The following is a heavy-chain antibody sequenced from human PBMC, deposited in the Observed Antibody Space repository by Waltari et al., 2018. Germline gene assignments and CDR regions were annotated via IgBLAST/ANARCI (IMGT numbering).Heavy chain of an antibody. J-gene: IGHJ5*02. D-gene: IGHD3-10*01. CDR3: ARSGFHGSGTPFDP. Sequence: QVQLQQWGAGLLKPSQTLSLTCAVEGGSFRGYLWNWVRQPPGKGLEWIGGIDYSGSTNYNPSLKSRVTLSIDTSRKRFSLNLNSMTAADTAIYYCARSGFHGSGTPFDPWGRGTLVTVSS. CDR2: IDYSGST. CDR1: GGSFRGYL. V-gene: IGHV4-34*02.